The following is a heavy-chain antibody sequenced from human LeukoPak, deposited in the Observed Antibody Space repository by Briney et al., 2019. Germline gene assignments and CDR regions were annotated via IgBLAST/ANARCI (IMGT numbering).Heavy chain of an antibody. D-gene: IGHD2-2*01. J-gene: IGHJ4*02. V-gene: IGHV4-31*03. CDR3: ARAGYCSSTSCRRKTPFDY. CDR1: GGSISSGGYY. Sequence: PSQTLSLTCTVSGGSISSGGYYWSWIRQYPGKGLEWIGYIYYSGSTYYNPSLKSRVTISVDTSKNQFSLKLSSVTAADTAVYYCARAGYCSSTSCRRKTPFDYWGQGTLVTVSS. CDR2: IYYSGST.